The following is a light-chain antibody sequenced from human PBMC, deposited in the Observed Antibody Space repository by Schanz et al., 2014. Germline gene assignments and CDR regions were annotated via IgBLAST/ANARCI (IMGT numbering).Light chain of an antibody. V-gene: IGLV2-14*01. J-gene: IGLJ2*01. CDR1: SSDVGAYNH. CDR2: DVS. CDR3: SSYAGSNNLV. Sequence: QSALTQPASVSGSPGQSITISCTGTSSDVGAYNHVSWYQQHPGKAPKLMIYDVSDRPSGVSDRFSGSKSGNTASLTISGLQAEDEADYYCSSYAGSNNLVFGGGTKLTVL.